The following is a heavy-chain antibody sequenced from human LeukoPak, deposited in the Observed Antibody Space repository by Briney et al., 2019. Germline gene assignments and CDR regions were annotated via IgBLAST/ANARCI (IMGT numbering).Heavy chain of an antibody. CDR2: IYYSGST. CDR1: GGSISSSSYY. Sequence: SETLSLTCTVSGGSISSSSYYWGWIRQPPGEGLEWIGSIYYSGSTYYNPSLKSRVTISVDTSKNQFSLKLSSVTAADTAVYYCASDYGDYYFDYWGQGTLVTVSS. J-gene: IGHJ4*02. CDR3: ASDYGDYYFDY. V-gene: IGHV4-39*07. D-gene: IGHD4-17*01.